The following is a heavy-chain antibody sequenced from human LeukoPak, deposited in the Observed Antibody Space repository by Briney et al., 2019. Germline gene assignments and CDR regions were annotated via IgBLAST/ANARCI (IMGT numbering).Heavy chain of an antibody. CDR1: GGSISSSSYY. Sequence: PSETLPLTCTVSGGSISSSSYYWGWIRQPPGKGLEWIGSIYYSGSTYYNPSLKSRVTISVDTSKNQFSLKLSSVTAADTAVYYCATIAAAGNYYYYYGMDVWGQGTTVTVSS. J-gene: IGHJ6*02. CDR2: IYYSGST. V-gene: IGHV4-39*07. CDR3: ATIAAAGNYYYYYGMDV. D-gene: IGHD6-13*01.